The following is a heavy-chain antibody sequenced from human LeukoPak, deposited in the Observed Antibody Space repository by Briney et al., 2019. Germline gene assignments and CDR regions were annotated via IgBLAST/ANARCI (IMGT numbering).Heavy chain of an antibody. J-gene: IGHJ3*02. Sequence: PSESLSLTCAVSGGSTSIYYWSWVRHPPGKGLEWSGYIYYIGYTNYNPSLKSRVTISVGTSNNQFSLKLSSVTAADTAVYYCARAPPHMVRGVIGAFDSWGEGTMVTVSS. CDR2: IYYIGYT. V-gene: IGHV4-59*01. CDR3: ARAPPHMVRGVIGAFDS. CDR1: GGSTSIYY. D-gene: IGHD3-10*01.